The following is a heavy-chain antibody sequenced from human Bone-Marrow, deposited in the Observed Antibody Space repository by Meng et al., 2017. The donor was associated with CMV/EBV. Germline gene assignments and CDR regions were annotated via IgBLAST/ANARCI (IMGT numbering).Heavy chain of an antibody. Sequence: GGSLRLSCAASGFTFSSYAMHWVRQAPGKGLEWVAVISYDGSNKYYADSVKGRFTISRDNSKNTPYLQMNSLRAEDTAVYYCAKLRGYSFQDYFDYWGQGTLVTVSS. V-gene: IGHV3-30*04. D-gene: IGHD5-18*01. CDR1: GFTFSSYA. CDR3: AKLRGYSFQDYFDY. J-gene: IGHJ4*02. CDR2: ISYDGSNK.